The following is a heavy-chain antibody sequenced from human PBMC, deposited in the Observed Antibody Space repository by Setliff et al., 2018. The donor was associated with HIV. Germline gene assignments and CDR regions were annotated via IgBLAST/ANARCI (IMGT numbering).Heavy chain of an antibody. CDR1: GGSIISYY. V-gene: IGHV4-4*07. J-gene: IGHJ3*02. Sequence: PSETLSLTCTVSGGSIISYYWNWIRQPAGQGLEWIGRIYTSGSTNYNPSLKDRVTMSVDTSKNQFSLRLTSVTAADTAVYFCARGAFDDGYGFGAFDIWGQGTMVTVSS. CDR3: ARGAFDDGYGFGAFDI. D-gene: IGHD3-3*01. CDR2: IYTSGST.